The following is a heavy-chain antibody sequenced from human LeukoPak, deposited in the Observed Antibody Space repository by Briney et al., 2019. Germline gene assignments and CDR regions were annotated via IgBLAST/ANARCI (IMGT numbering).Heavy chain of an antibody. CDR3: AKGLSGYSLYFDY. Sequence: SETLSLTCTVSGGSISSYYWSWIRQPPGKGLEWIGYIYYSGSTNYNPSLKSRVTISVDTSKNQFSLKLSSVTAADTAVYYCAKGLSGYSLYFDYWGQGTLVTVSS. J-gene: IGHJ4*02. CDR2: IYYSGST. D-gene: IGHD3-3*01. CDR1: GGSISSYY. V-gene: IGHV4-59*01.